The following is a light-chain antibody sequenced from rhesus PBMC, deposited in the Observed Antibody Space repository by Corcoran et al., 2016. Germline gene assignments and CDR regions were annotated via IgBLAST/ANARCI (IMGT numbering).Light chain of an antibody. CDR1: NSDIGYYND. CDR3: CTFGSGNSFI. Sequence: QSVLSQPPSVSRSLGHSVTISCTGTNSDIGYYNDVSWYHHQPGTAPRLLIYDVFRRPSGVSARFSGSKSANTASLTISGLRAEDEGVYYCCTFGSGNSFIFGGGTRLTVL. J-gene: IGLJ1*01. V-gene: IGLV2S9*01. CDR2: DVF.